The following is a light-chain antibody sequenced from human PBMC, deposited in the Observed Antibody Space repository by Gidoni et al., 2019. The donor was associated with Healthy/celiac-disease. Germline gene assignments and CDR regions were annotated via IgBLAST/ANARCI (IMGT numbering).Light chain of an antibody. V-gene: IGKV2-28*01. Sequence: DIVMTQSPLPLPVTPGEPASISCRSSQSLLHSNGYNYLDWYLQKPGQSPQLLIYLGSNRASGVPDRFSGSGSGTDFTLKISRVEAEDVGVYYCMQALQTWTFXQXTKVEIK. J-gene: IGKJ1*01. CDR1: QSLLHSNGYNY. CDR3: MQALQTWT. CDR2: LGS.